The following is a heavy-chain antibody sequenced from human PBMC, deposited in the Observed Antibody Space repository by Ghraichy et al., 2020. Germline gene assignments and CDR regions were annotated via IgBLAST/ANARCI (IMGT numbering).Heavy chain of an antibody. Sequence: SETPSLTCTVSGGSISNFYWSWIRQPPGKGLEWIGYIFTSGSTDYNPSLKSRVALSADTSKNQFSLRLSSVTATDTAVYYCARHLWGMGVDAFDIWGQGTMVTISS. V-gene: IGHV4-4*09. CDR2: IFTSGST. J-gene: IGHJ3*02. CDR3: ARHLWGMGVDAFDI. CDR1: GGSISNFY. D-gene: IGHD7-27*01.